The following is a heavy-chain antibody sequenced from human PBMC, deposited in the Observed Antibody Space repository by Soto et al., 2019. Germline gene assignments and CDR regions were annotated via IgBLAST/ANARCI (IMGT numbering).Heavy chain of an antibody. Sequence: SETLSLTCTVSGGSISSYYWSWIRQPPGKGLEWIGYIYYSGSTNYNPSLKSRVTISVDTSKNQFSLKLSSVTAADTAVYYCARGRGYTRPNNWFDPWGQGTLVTVSS. J-gene: IGHJ5*02. CDR3: ARGRGYTRPNNWFDP. CDR1: GGSISSYY. CDR2: IYYSGST. D-gene: IGHD6-13*01. V-gene: IGHV4-59*01.